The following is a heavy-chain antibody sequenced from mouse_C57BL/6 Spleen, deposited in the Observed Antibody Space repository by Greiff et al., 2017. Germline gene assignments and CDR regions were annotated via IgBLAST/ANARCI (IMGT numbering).Heavy chain of an antibody. Sequence: QVQLQQSGAELVRPGASVTLSCKASGYTFTDYEMHWVKQTPVHGLEWIGAIDPETGGTAYNQKFKGKAILTADKSSSTAYMELRSLTSEDSAVYYCTKSSSGYVGAWFAYWGQGTLVTVSA. CDR2: IDPETGGT. CDR1: GYTFTDYE. CDR3: TKSSSGYVGAWFAY. J-gene: IGHJ3*01. V-gene: IGHV1-15*01. D-gene: IGHD3-2*02.